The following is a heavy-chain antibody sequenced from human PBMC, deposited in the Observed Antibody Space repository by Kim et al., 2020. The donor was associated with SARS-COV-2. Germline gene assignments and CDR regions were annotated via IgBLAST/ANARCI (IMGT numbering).Heavy chain of an antibody. V-gene: IGHV3-7*01. J-gene: IGHJ4*02. CDR2: SEK. D-gene: IGHD3-16*01. CDR3: ATPRGSLSW. Sequence: SEKYYVDSVEGRFTISRDNAKNSLYLQMNSLGAEDTAVYYCATPRGSLSWWGQGTLVTVSS.